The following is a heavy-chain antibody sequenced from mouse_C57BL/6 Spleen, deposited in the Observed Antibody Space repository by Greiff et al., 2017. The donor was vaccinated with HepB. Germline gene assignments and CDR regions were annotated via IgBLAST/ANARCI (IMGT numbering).Heavy chain of an antibody. CDR2: IHPNSGST. D-gene: IGHD2-3*01. Sequence: QVQLQQPGAELVKPGASVKLSCQASGYTFTSYWMHWVKQRPGQGLEWIGMIHPNSGSTNYNEKFKSKATLTVDKSSSTAYMQLSSLTSEDSAVYYCARGGYYPYFDYWGQGTTLTVSS. CDR1: GYTFTSYW. CDR3: ARGGYYPYFDY. J-gene: IGHJ2*01. V-gene: IGHV1-64*01.